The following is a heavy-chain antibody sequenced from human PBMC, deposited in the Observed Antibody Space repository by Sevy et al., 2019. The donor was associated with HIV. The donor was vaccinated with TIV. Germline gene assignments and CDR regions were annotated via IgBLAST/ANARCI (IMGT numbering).Heavy chain of an antibody. J-gene: IGHJ4*02. CDR1: GYIFTSYG. CDR3: ARDGYDGSGYQRGLFDF. CDR2: INGHNGNT. V-gene: IGHV1-18*01. Sequence: ASVKVSCKASGYIFTSYGISWVRLAPRQGLEWMGWINGHNGNTNYVQNLQGRVTMTTDTSTNTAYMELRSLRSDDTAVYYCARDGYDGSGYQRGLFDFWGQGTLVTVSS. D-gene: IGHD3-22*01.